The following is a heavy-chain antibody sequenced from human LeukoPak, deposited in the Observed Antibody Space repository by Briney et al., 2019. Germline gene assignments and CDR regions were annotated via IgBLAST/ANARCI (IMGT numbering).Heavy chain of an antibody. V-gene: IGHV3-15*01. CDR3: TTGEYSSSSTYYFDY. CDR2: IKSKTDGGTT. J-gene: IGHJ4*02. CDR1: GFTFSNAW. D-gene: IGHD6-6*01. Sequence: GGSLRLSCAASGFTFSNAWMSWVRQAPGKGLGWVGRIKSKTDGGTTDYAAPVKGIFTLSRDDSKNTLYLKMNSLKTEDTAVYYCTTGEYSSSSTYYFDYWGEGTLVTVSS.